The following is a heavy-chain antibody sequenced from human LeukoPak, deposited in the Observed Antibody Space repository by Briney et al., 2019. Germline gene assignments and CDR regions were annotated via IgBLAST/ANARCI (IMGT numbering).Heavy chain of an antibody. CDR1: ARTSSSYA. CDR2: IIPIFGTA. J-gene: IGHJ6*03. D-gene: IGHD4-23*01. CDR3: ARASLYGGNNGYIDV. Sequence: SVTASCKASARTSSSYAISCVRQPPGQGREWMGGIIPIFGTANYAQTFQGRVTITTDTSTNPAYMELSCLSSADTAFYYRARASLYGGNNGYIDVWGKGTTVTVS. V-gene: IGHV1-69*05.